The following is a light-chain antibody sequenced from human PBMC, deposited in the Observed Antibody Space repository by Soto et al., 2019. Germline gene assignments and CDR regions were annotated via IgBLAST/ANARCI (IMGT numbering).Light chain of an antibody. V-gene: IGKV1-27*01. CDR3: QQYNSAPLT. Sequence: DIQMTQSPSSLSASVGDRVTITCRASQGIRNYLAWYQQKSGKVPKLLIYAASTLQSGVPSRFSGSGSGTDFTITISSLQPEDVATYYCQQYNSAPLTFGPGTKVDIK. CDR1: QGIRNY. CDR2: AAS. J-gene: IGKJ3*01.